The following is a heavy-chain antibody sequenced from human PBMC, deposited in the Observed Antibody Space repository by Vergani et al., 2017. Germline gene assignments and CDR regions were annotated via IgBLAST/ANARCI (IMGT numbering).Heavy chain of an antibody. V-gene: IGHV3-7*01. CDR3: AREYYDFWSGYYTPFFYLGAHGFDY. Sequence: VQLVESGGGVVQPGRSLRLSCAASGFTFSSYGMHWVRQAPGKGLEWVANIKQDGSEKYYVDSVKGRFTISRDNAKNSLYLQMNSLRAEDTAVYYCAREYYDFWSGYYTPFFYLGAHGFDYWGQGTLVTVSS. J-gene: IGHJ4*02. CDR1: GFTFSSYG. D-gene: IGHD3-3*01. CDR2: IKQDGSEK.